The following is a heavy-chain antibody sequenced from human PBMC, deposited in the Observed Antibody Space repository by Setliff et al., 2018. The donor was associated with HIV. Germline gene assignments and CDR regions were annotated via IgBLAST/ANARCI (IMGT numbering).Heavy chain of an antibody. CDR1: GGSISSGNSY. J-gene: IGHJ4*02. Sequence: SETLSLTCTVSGGSISSGNSYWSWIRQPAVKGLEWIGHIYTSGNTNYNPSLKSRVTISIDTSKNQFSPKLTSVTAADTAVYSCAKEDALTQQFDSWGQGTLVTVSS. CDR3: AKEDALTQQFDS. D-gene: IGHD6-13*01. CDR2: IYTSGNT. V-gene: IGHV4-61*09.